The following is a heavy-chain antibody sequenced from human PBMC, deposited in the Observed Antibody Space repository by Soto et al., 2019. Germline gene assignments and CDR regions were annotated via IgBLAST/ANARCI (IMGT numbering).Heavy chain of an antibody. Sequence: QVQLVESGGGVVQPGRSLRLSCEASGFPFSPYTMHWVRQAPGRGREGVAVISYDGSDKYYADSVKGRITISRDNSKNTLYLQMNSLRAEDTAVYYCARGGGFCGGDCYKGGIDYWGQGTLVTVSS. CDR2: ISYDGSDK. V-gene: IGHV3-30-3*01. CDR1: GFPFSPYT. CDR3: ARGGGFCGGDCYKGGIDY. D-gene: IGHD2-21*02. J-gene: IGHJ4*02.